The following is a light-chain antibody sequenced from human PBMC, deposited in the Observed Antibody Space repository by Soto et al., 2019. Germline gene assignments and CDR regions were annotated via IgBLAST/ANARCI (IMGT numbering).Light chain of an antibody. CDR2: ASF. J-gene: IGKJ3*01. V-gene: IGKV1-39*01. CDR3: QQTFTLPGS. CDR1: QSIRNF. Sequence: DIQMTQSPSSLSASVGDRVKISCRASQSIRNFVNWYQQKPGKAPKLLIYASFYLQSGVPSRFSGSGSGTDFALTISGLEADDFAIYYCQQTFTLPGSFCPGTTVDIK.